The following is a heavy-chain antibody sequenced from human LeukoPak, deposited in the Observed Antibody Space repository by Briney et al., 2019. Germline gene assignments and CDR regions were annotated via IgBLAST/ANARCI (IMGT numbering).Heavy chain of an antibody. CDR2: ISSSSSYI. J-gene: IGHJ6*03. Sequence: GGSLRLSCAASGFTFSSYSMNWVRQAPGKGLEWVSSISSSSSYIYYADSVKGRFTISRDNAKNSLYLQMNSLRAEDTAVYYCARSETYYYYYYMDVWGKGTTVTVSS. CDR1: GFTFSSYS. CDR3: ARSETYYYYYYMDV. V-gene: IGHV3-21*01.